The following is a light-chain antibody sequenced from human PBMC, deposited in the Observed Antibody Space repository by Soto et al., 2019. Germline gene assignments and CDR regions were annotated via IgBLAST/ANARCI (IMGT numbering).Light chain of an antibody. V-gene: IGLV1-44*01. CDR1: SSDIGTKT. CDR3: AAWDDSLNGLL. Sequence: QAVVTQSPSASGTPGQRVTISCSGSSSDIGTKTVNWYQHLPGTAPKLLIYNNDQRPSGVPDRFSGSKSGTSASLAISGLQSEDEADYYCAAWDDSLNGLLFGGGTKVTVL. CDR2: NND. J-gene: IGLJ2*01.